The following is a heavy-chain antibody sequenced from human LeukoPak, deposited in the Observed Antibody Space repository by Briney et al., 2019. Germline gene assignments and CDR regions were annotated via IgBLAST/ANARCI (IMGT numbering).Heavy chain of an antibody. Sequence: SETLSLTCTVSGASISSYYWSWIRQPAGKGLEWIGRIYTSGSTNYNPSLKSRVTMSVDTSKNQFSLKLSSVTAADTAVYYCATTLILTGFDYWGQGTLVTVSS. J-gene: IGHJ4*02. V-gene: IGHV4-4*07. CDR3: ATTLILTGFDY. D-gene: IGHD3-9*01. CDR1: GASISSYY. CDR2: IYTSGST.